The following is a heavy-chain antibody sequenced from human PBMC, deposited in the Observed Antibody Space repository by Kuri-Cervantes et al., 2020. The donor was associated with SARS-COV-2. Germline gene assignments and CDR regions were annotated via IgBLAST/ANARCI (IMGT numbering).Heavy chain of an antibody. D-gene: IGHD3-3*01. V-gene: IGHV1-2*02. CDR3: ARGVFITNPPSYYYYMDV. Sequence: ASVKVSCKASGYTFTSYDINWVRQAPGQGLEWMGWINPNSGGTNYAQKFQGRVTMTRDTSISTAYMEPSRLRSDDTAVYYCARGVFITNPPSYYYYMDVWGKGTTVTVSS. CDR2: INPNSGGT. J-gene: IGHJ6*03. CDR1: GYTFTSYD.